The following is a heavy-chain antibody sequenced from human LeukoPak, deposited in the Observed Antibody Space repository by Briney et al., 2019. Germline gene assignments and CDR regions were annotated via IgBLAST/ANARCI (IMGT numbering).Heavy chain of an antibody. CDR1: GFTFSSYW. V-gene: IGHV3-74*01. D-gene: IGHD3-16*02. CDR3: ARELGVIVPYGMYV. J-gene: IGHJ6*02. Sequence: GGSLRLSCVASGFTFSSYWMHWVRQAPGKGLVWVSRINSDGSSTSYADSVQGRFTISRDNAKNTLFLQMNSLRAEDTAVYYCARELGVIVPYGMYVWGQGTTVTVSS. CDR2: INSDGSST.